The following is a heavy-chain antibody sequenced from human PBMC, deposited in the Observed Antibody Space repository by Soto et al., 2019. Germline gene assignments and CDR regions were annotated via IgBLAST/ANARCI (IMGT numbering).Heavy chain of an antibody. Sequence: QVHLVQSGAEVKKPGASVKVSCKASGYIFINYYIHWVRQAPGQGLEWIGIINPNCGRTNYAQKFRGRATLARDTSTSTVYKDVSRLRSDDTAVYYCARDLAAADYWGQGTLVTVSS. CDR3: ARDLAAADY. V-gene: IGHV1-46*01. CDR2: INPNCGRT. D-gene: IGHD6-13*01. CDR1: GYIFINYY. J-gene: IGHJ4*02.